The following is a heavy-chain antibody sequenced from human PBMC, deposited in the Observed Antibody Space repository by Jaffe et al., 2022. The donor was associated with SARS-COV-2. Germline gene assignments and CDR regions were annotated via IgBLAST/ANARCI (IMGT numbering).Heavy chain of an antibody. CDR3: VREDTTRAFDI. CDR1: GYTFTSYF. D-gene: IGHD4-17*01. V-gene: IGHV1-46*01. Sequence: QVQLVQSGAEVKKPGASVRVSCKATGYTFTSYFIHWVRQAPGQGLEWMTIINLSSGDTRYAQKFQGRVTVTGDTSTSTVYMDLGSLRSEDTALYYCVREDTTRAFDIWGQGTMVTVSS. CDR2: INLSSGDT. J-gene: IGHJ3*02.